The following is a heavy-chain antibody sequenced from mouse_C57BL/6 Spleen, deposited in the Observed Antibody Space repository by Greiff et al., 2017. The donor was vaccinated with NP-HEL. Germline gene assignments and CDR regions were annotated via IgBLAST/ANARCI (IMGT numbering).Heavy chain of an antibody. CDR2: INPSTGGT. CDR3: ARFGGYYGAMDY. J-gene: IGHJ4*01. CDR1: GYSFTGYY. V-gene: IGHV1-42*01. Sequence: VHLQQSGPELVKPGASVKISCKASGYSFTGYYMNWVKQSPEKSLEWIGEINPSTGGTTYNQKFKAKATLTVDKSSSTAYMQLKSLTSEDSAVYYCARFGGYYGAMDYWGQGTSVTVSS. D-gene: IGHD1-1*01.